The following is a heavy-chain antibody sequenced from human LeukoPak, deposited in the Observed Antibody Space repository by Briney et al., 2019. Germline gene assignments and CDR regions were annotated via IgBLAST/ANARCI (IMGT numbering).Heavy chain of an antibody. CDR2: IYHSGST. V-gene: IGHV4-38-2*01. Sequence: PSETLSLTCAVSGYSISSDYYWGWIRQPPGKVLEGIGSIYHSGSTYYNPSLKSRVTISVDTSKNQFSLKLSSVTAADTAVYYCARQSGRIQLWLGYFDYWGQGTLVTVSS. J-gene: IGHJ4*02. CDR3: ARQSGRIQLWLGYFDY. CDR1: GYSISSDYY. D-gene: IGHD5-18*01.